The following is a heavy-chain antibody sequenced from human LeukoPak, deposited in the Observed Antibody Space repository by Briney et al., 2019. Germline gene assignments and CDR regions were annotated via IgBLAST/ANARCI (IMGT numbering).Heavy chain of an antibody. V-gene: IGHV3-30*02. CDR2: IRYDGSNK. D-gene: IGHD4-11*01. CDR3: AKDRDSNSGHPYYFDY. CDR1: GFTFSSYG. J-gene: IGHJ4*02. Sequence: GGSLRLSCAASGFTFSSYGMHWVRQAPGKGLEWVAFIRYDGSNKYYADSVKGRFTISRDNSKNTLYLQMNSLRAEDTAVYYCAKDRDSNSGHPYYFDYWGQGTLVTVSS.